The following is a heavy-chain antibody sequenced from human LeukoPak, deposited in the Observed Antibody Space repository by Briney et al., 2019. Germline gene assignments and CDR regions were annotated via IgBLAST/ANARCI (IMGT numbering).Heavy chain of an antibody. D-gene: IGHD5-24*01. J-gene: IGHJ3*02. CDR2: IYTSAST. V-gene: IGHV4-4*07. CDR3: ARGRYCSATICSGGDAFDI. CDR1: GGSTSNYY. Sequence: SETLSLTCTVSGGSTSNYYWSWIRQPAGKGLEWIGRIYTSASTNYNPSLKSRVTLSVDASKNQFSLRLSSLTAADTAVYYCARGRYCSATICSGGDAFDIWGQGTVVTVSS.